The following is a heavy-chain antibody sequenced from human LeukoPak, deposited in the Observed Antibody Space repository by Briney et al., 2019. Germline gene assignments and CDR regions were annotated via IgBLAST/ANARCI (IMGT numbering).Heavy chain of an antibody. V-gene: IGHV4-39*01. CDR1: GASISNSRSF. CDR2: IFSGGNT. J-gene: IGHJ4*02. CDR3: XXXHPGPSSGYVDY. D-gene: IGHD3-22*01. Sequence: SETLSLTCTVSGASISNSRSFWGWIRQPPRKGLEWIVSIFSGGNTYYNPSLGSRVSISIDMSKSQFSLKLTAVTAADTAFYXXXXXHPGPSSGYVDYWGQGILVTVSS.